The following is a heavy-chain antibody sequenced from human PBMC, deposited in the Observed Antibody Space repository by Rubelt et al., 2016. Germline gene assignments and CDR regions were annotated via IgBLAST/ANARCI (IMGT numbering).Heavy chain of an antibody. CDR2: SGST. Sequence: SGSTYYNPSLKSRVTISVDTSKNQFSLKLSSVTAADTAVYYCARGRYSGYVTRYNWFDPWGQGTLVTVSS. V-gene: IGHV4-39*07. D-gene: IGHD5-12*01. CDR3: ARGRYSGYVTRYNWFDP. J-gene: IGHJ5*02.